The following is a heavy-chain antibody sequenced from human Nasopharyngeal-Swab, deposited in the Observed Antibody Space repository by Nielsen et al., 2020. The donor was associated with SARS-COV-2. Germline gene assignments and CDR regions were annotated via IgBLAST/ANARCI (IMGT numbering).Heavy chain of an antibody. Sequence: GGSLRLSCVASGFTFSSYGMHWVRQAPGKGLEWVAVISYDGSNKYYADSVKGRFTISRDNSKNTLYLQMNSLRAEDTAVYYCARDLRCSSTSCYDEAAYWGQGTLVTVSS. CDR3: ARDLRCSSTSCYDEAAY. V-gene: IGHV3-30*03. CDR2: ISYDGSNK. CDR1: GFTFSSYG. J-gene: IGHJ4*02. D-gene: IGHD2-2*01.